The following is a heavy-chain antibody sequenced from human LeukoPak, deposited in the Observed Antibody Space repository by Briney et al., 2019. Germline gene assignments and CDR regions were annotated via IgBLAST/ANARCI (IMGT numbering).Heavy chain of an antibody. CDR2: ISAYNGNI. CDR3: ARDGVDYGDYGAFDI. V-gene: IGHV1-18*01. D-gene: IGHD4-17*01. Sequence: GASVKVSCKASGYTFTSYGISWVRQAPGQGLEWMGWISAYNGNINYAQKLQGRVTMTTDTSTSTAYMELRSLRSDDTAVYYCARDGVDYGDYGAFDIWGQGTMVTVSS. CDR1: GYTFTSYG. J-gene: IGHJ3*02.